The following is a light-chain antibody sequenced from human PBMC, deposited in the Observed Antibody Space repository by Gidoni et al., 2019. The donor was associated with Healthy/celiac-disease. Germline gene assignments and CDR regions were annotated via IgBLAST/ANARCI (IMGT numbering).Light chain of an antibody. CDR3: QQSYSTPAT. CDR1: QSISSY. J-gene: IGKJ4*01. V-gene: IGKV1-39*01. CDR2: AAS. Sequence: QMTQSPSSLSASVGDRVTITCRASQSISSYLNWYQQKPGKAPKLLIYAASSLQSGVPSRFSGSGSGTDFTLTISSLQPEDFATYYCQQSYSTPATFGGGTKVEIK.